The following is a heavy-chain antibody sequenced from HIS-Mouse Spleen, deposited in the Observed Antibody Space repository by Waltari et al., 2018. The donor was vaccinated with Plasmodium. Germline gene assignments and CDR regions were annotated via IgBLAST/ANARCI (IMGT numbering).Heavy chain of an antibody. Sequence: QVQLVESGGGVVQPGRSLRLSCAASGFTFSSYAMHWVRQAPGKGLEWVADIAYDGSNKYYADSVKGRFTISRDNSKNTLYLQMNSLRAEDTAVYYCARLYYDFWSGYYPYGMDVWGQGTTVTVSS. CDR3: ARLYYDFWSGYYPYGMDV. V-gene: IGHV3-30*04. D-gene: IGHD3-3*01. CDR1: GFTFSSYA. CDR2: IAYDGSNK. J-gene: IGHJ6*02.